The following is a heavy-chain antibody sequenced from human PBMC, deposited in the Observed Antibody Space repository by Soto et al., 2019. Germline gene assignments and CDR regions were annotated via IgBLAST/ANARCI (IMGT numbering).Heavy chain of an antibody. CDR2: IIPIFGTA. CDR1: GGTFSSYA. V-gene: IGHV1-69*13. CDR3: ARPTWGYCSGGSCYSGSYYYGMDV. D-gene: IGHD2-15*01. Sequence: SVKVSCKASGGTFSSYAISWVREAPGQGLEWMGGIIPIFGTANYAQKFQGRVTITADESTSTAYMELSSLRSEDTAVYYCARPTWGYCSGGSCYSGSYYYGMDVWGQGTTVTVSS. J-gene: IGHJ6*02.